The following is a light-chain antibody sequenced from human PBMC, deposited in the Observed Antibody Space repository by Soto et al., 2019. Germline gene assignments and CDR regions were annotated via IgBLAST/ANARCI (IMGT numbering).Light chain of an antibody. CDR3: QQYAAAPLT. Sequence: EIVLTQSPGTLSLSPGERATLSCRASQTVGRNYLAWFQQKPGQAPRLLIHGASNRATGIPGRFSGSGSETDFTLTISRLELEDFAVFYCQQYAAAPLTFGGGTKVEIK. J-gene: IGKJ4*01. V-gene: IGKV3-20*01. CDR2: GAS. CDR1: QTVGRNY.